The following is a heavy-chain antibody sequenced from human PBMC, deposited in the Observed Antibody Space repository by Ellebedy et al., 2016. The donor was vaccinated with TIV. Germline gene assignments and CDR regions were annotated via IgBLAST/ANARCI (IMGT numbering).Heavy chain of an antibody. CDR1: GGSISSYY. CDR2: IYYSGST. D-gene: IGHD4-17*01. V-gene: IGHV4-59*08. J-gene: IGHJ4*02. Sequence: MPSETLSLTCTVSGGSISSYYWSWIRQPPGKGLEWIGYIYYSGSTNYNPSLKSRVTISVDTSKNQFSLKLSSVTAADTAVYYCARLVGYGDYYFDYWGQGTLVTVSS. CDR3: ARLVGYGDYYFDY.